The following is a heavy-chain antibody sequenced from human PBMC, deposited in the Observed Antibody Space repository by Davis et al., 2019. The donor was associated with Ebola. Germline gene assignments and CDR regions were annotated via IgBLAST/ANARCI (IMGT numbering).Heavy chain of an antibody. CDR2: ISGSGGST. V-gene: IGHV3-23*01. D-gene: IGHD3-16*01. J-gene: IGHJ6*02. CDR3: ARGTGEYYYYGMDV. CDR1: GFTFSSYA. Sequence: GGSLRLSCAASGFTFSSYAMSWVRQAPGKGLEWVSVISGSGGSTYYADSVKGRFTISRDNSKNTLYLQMNSLRAEDTAVYYCARGTGEYYYYGMDVWGQGTTVTVSS.